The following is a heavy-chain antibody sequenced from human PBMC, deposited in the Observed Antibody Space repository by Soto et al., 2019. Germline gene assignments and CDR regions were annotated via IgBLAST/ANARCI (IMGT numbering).Heavy chain of an antibody. CDR1: GGSISSGGYS. Sequence: PSDTLSLTCAVSGGSISSGGYSWSWIRQPPGKGLEWIGYIYHSGSTYYNPSLKSRVTISVDRSKNQFSLKLSSVTAADTAVYYCARGAPVVNDYWGQGTLVTVSS. J-gene: IGHJ4*02. CDR3: ARGAPVVNDY. V-gene: IGHV4-30-2*01. D-gene: IGHD3-22*01. CDR2: IYHSGST.